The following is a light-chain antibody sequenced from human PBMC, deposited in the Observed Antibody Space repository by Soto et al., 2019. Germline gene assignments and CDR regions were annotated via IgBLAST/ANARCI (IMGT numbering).Light chain of an antibody. CDR3: QQYGSSPPIT. J-gene: IGKJ5*01. CDR1: RSVSSSY. Sequence: EIVLTQSACTLSLSAGERATLSCGASRSVSSSYLAWYQQKPRQAPRLLIYGASSRATGIPDRFSGSGSATDFTPTISRLEPEDFAVYYGQQYGSSPPITFGQGTRLEI. V-gene: IGKV3-20*01. CDR2: GAS.